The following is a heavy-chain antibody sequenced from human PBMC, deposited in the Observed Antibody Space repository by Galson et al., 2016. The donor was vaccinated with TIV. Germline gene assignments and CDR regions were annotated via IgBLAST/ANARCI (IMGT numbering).Heavy chain of an antibody. Sequence: SCKASGFTFNTYTMDWVRQAPGKGLEWVSVINVSGDRTYYADSVKGRFTVSRDDSKNTLYLQMNNLRAEDTGIYYCARDRITYTLRGAFNLWGQGTWVTVSS. D-gene: IGHD3-10*01. V-gene: IGHV3-23*01. J-gene: IGHJ3*01. CDR2: INVSGDRT. CDR1: GFTFNTYT. CDR3: ARDRITYTLRGAFNL.